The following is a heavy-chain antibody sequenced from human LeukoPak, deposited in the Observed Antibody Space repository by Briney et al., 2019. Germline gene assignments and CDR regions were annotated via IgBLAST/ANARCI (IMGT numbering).Heavy chain of an antibody. CDR3: ARSETTVTTDFDY. CDR1: GYTFTSYY. D-gene: IGHD4-17*01. Sequence: ASVKVSCKASGYTFTSYYMHWVRQAPGQGLEWMGIINPSGGSTSYAQKFQGRVTMTRDTSTSTAYMELRSLRSDDTAVYYCARSETTVTTDFDYWGQGTLVTVSS. J-gene: IGHJ4*02. CDR2: INPSGGST. V-gene: IGHV1-46*01.